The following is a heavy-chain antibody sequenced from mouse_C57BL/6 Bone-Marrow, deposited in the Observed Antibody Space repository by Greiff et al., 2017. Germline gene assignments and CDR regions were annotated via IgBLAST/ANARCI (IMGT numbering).Heavy chain of an antibody. J-gene: IGHJ2*01. D-gene: IGHD1-1*01. CDR3: ARSKGYYYGSSADY. V-gene: IGHV1-81*01. Sequence: VKLMESGAELARPGASVKLSCKASGYTFTSYGISWVKQRTGQGLEWIGEIYPRSGNTYYNEKFKGKATLTADKSSSTAYMELRSLTSEDSAVYVCARSKGYYYGSSADYWGQGTTLTVSS. CDR1: GYTFTSYG. CDR2: IYPRSGNT.